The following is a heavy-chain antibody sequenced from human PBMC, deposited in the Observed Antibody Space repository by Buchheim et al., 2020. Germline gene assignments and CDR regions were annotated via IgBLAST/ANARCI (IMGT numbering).Heavy chain of an antibody. J-gene: IGHJ6*02. Sequence: QVQLVESGGGVVQPGRSLRLSCAASGFTFSSYGIHWVRQAPGKGLEWVAVISYDGSNKYYTDSVKGRFTISRDNSKNTLYLQMNSLRAEDTAVYYCAKSSYYGSGSPTQRGMDVWGQGTT. CDR1: GFTFSSYG. CDR3: AKSSYYGSGSPTQRGMDV. V-gene: IGHV3-30*18. D-gene: IGHD3-10*01. CDR2: ISYDGSNK.